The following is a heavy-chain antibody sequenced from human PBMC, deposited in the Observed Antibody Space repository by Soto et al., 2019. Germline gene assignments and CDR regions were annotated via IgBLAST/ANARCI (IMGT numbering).Heavy chain of an antibody. CDR2: ISYDGSNK. CDR1: GFTFSSYG. D-gene: IGHD6-13*01. CDR3: AKTGHSSSWFGY. V-gene: IGHV3-30*18. J-gene: IGHJ4*02. Sequence: QVQLVESGGGVVQPGRSLRLSCAASGFTFSSYGMHWVRQAPGKGLEWVAVISYDGSNKYYADSVKGRFTISRDNSKNTLYLQMNSLRAEDTDVYYCAKTGHSSSWFGYWGQGTLVTVSS.